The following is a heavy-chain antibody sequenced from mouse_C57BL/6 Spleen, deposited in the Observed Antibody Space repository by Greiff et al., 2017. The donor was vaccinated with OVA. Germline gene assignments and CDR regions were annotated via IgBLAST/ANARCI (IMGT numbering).Heavy chain of an antibody. CDR1: GYAFTNYL. V-gene: IGHV1-54*01. Sequence: QVQLQQSGAELVRPGTSVKVSCKASGYAFTNYLIEWVKQRPGQGLEWIGVINPGSGGTNYNEKFKGKATLTADKSSSTAYMQLSSLTSEDSAVYFCAREDYGSSYENFDYWGQDTTLTVSS. CDR2: INPGSGGT. J-gene: IGHJ2*01. CDR3: AREDYGSSYENFDY. D-gene: IGHD1-1*01.